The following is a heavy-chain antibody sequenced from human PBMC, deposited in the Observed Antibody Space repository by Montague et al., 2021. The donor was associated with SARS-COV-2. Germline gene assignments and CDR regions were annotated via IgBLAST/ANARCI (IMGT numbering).Heavy chain of an antibody. D-gene: IGHD4/OR15-4a*01. V-gene: IGHV4-38-2*02. CDR3: ARVISAVAGANFYFDY. CDR1: GGSISSGSY. CDR2: SDHSGIT. Sequence: SETLSLTCTVAGGSISSGSYWGWIRQPPGKGLEWIGTSDHSGITYYSPSLKSRVTISLDTSKNQFSLNLDSVTASDTAMYYCARVISAVAGANFYFDYWGQGTLVTVPP. J-gene: IGHJ4*02.